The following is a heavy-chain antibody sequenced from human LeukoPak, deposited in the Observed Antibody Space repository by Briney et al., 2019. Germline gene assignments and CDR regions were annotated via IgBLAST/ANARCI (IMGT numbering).Heavy chain of an antibody. CDR2: ISAYNGNT. V-gene: IGHV1-18*01. CDR1: GYTFTSYG. CDR3: GIGENTGTLDY. J-gene: IGHJ4*02. D-gene: IGHD3-10*01. Sequence: ASVKVSCNASGYTFTSYGISWVRQAPGQGLEWMGWISAYNGNTNYAQKLRGRVTMTTDTSTSTAYMELRSLRSDDTAVYYCGIGENTGTLDYWGQGTLVTVSS.